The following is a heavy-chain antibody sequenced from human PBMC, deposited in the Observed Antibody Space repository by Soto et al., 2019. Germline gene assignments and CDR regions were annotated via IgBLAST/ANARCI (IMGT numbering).Heavy chain of an antibody. D-gene: IGHD4-17*01. CDR2: IIPIFGTA. J-gene: IGHJ6*02. Sequence: QVQLVQSGAEVKKPGSSVKVSCKASGGTFSSYAISWVRQAPGQGLEWMGGIIPIFGTANYAQKFQGRVTITADESKSTAYMELSSLRSEDTAVYYCARDDYGDFGRRYYGMDVWGQGTTVTVSS. V-gene: IGHV1-69*01. CDR3: ARDDYGDFGRRYYGMDV. CDR1: GGTFSSYA.